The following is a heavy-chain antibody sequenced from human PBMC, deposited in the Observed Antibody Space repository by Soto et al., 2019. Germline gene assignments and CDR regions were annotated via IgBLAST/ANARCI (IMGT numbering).Heavy chain of an antibody. D-gene: IGHD2-21*01. Sequence: QVQLVQSGPEVKEPGASVRVSCKASGYTFTSYGFSWVRQAPGQGLEWVGWVSANNGDTNSARNLQGRVTLTTDTSTSTAYMDLRSLTSDDTAVYYCARVFRDSCGGTRCIYFDYWGQGTLVTVSS. CDR3: ARVFRDSCGGTRCIYFDY. V-gene: IGHV1-18*01. CDR2: VSANNGDT. J-gene: IGHJ4*02. CDR1: GYTFTSYG.